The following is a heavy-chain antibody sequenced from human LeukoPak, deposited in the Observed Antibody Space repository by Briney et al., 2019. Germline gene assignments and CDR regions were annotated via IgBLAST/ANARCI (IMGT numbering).Heavy chain of an antibody. J-gene: IGHJ4*02. CDR1: GFTFSSYE. CDR2: ISSSDSTI. CDR3: ASPDSSFDY. V-gene: IGHV3-48*03. Sequence: GGSLRLSCAASGFTFSSYEMNWVRQAPGKGLEWVSFISSSDSTIYYADSVKGRFTISRDNAKNSLYLQMNSLRAEDTAVYYCASPDSSFDYWGQGTLVTVSS. D-gene: IGHD3-22*01.